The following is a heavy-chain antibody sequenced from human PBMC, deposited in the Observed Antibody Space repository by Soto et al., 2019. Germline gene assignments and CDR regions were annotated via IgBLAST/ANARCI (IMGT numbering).Heavy chain of an antibody. V-gene: IGHV3-33*01. D-gene: IGHD3-10*01. J-gene: IGHJ6*02. Sequence: QVPSVESGGGVVQPGRSLRLSCAASGFTFSNYGMHWVRQAPGKGLDRVAVILNDGSNRYHADSVKDRFTISRDNSKNMLYLQMNSLRAEDTAVYYCARDDEYSGNGMDVWGQGTTVTVS. CDR1: GFTFSNYG. CDR3: ARDDEYSGNGMDV. CDR2: ILNDGSNR.